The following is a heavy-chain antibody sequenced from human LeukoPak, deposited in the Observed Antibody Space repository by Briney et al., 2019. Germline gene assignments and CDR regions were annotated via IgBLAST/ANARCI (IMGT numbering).Heavy chain of an antibody. CDR2: ISGRSSTI. CDR3: ARAPYLGNFYYYMDV. Sequence: PGGSLRLSCAASGFTFSDYYMTWTRQAPGKGLEWVSYISGRSSTIYQADSVKGRFTISRDNAENSLYLQMNSLRAEDTAVYYCARAPYLGNFYYYMDVWGKGTTVIVSS. J-gene: IGHJ6*03. CDR1: GFTFSDYY. V-gene: IGHV3-11*04. D-gene: IGHD7-27*01.